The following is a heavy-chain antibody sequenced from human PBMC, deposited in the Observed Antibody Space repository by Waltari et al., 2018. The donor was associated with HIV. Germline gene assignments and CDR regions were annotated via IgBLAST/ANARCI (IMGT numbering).Heavy chain of an antibody. CDR3: ARALGRGYCSSTSCFFDY. CDR1: GYTFTSYD. Sequence: QVQLVQSGAEVKKPGASVKVSCKASGYTFTSYDINWLRRATGQGLEWMGWMNPNSGNTGYAQKFQGRVTMTRDTSISTAYMELSSLRSDDTAVYYCARALGRGYCSSTSCFFDYWGQGPLVTVSS. D-gene: IGHD2-2*01. CDR2: MNPNSGNT. J-gene: IGHJ4*02. V-gene: IGHV1-8*01.